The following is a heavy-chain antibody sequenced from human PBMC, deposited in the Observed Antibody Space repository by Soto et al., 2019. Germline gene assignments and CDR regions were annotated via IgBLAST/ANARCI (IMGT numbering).Heavy chain of an antibody. CDR1: GGSFSGYY. CDR2: INHSGST. CDR3: ARGLHDRNIYSNYYYMDV. D-gene: IGHD4-4*01. V-gene: IGHV4-34*01. Sequence: SETLSLTCAVYGGSFSGYYWSWIRQPPGKGLEWIGEINHSGSTNYNPSLKSRVTISVDTSKNQFSLKLSSVTAADTAVYYCARGLHDRNIYSNYYYMDVWGKGTTVTVSS. J-gene: IGHJ6*03.